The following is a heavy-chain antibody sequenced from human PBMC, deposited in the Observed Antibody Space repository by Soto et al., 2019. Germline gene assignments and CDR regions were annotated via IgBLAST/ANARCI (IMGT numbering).Heavy chain of an antibody. V-gene: IGHV4-59*12. J-gene: IGHJ4*02. CDR1: GGSISSYY. CDR2: IYYSVST. CDR3: ARDRYDSSGYEAPFDY. Sequence: LSLTCTVSGGSISSYYWSWIRQPPGKGLEWIGYIYYSVSTNYNPSLKSRVTISVDTSKNQFSLKLSSVTAADTAVYYCARDRYDSSGYEAPFDYWGQGTLVTVSS. D-gene: IGHD3-22*01.